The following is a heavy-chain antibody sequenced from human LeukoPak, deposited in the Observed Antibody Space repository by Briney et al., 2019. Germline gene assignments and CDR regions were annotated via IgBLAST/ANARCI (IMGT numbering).Heavy chain of an antibody. V-gene: IGHV3-23*01. Sequence: GGSLRLSCAASGFTFSSYAMSWVRQAPGKGLEWVSAISGSGGSTYYADSVKGRFTISRDNSKNTLYLQMNSLRAEDTAVYCCEKDRGELHLDDAFDIWGQGTMVTVSS. CDR3: EKDRGELHLDDAFDI. CDR2: ISGSGGST. CDR1: GFTFSSYA. J-gene: IGHJ3*02. D-gene: IGHD1-26*01.